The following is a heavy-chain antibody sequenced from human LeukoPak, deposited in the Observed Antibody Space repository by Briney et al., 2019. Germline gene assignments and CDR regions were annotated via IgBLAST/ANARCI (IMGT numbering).Heavy chain of an antibody. CDR1: GFTFSSYG. CDR2: ISYDGSNK. CDR3: AKYPEGAMVRGVITYYCGMDV. V-gene: IGHV3-30*18. D-gene: IGHD3-10*01. J-gene: IGHJ6*02. Sequence: PGRSLRLSCAASGFTFSSYGMHWVRQAPGKGLEWVAVISYDGSNKYYADSVKGRFTISRDNSKNTLYLQMNSLRAEDTAVYYCAKYPEGAMVRGVITYYCGMDVWGQGTTVTVS.